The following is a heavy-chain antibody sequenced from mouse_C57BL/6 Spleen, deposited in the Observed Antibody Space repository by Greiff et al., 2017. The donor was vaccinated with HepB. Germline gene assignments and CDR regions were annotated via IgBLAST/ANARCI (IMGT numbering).Heavy chain of an antibody. CDR3: ARRGGYDGSLFAY. J-gene: IGHJ3*01. CDR2: ISSGSSTI. V-gene: IGHV5-17*01. Sequence: DVMLVESGGGLVKPGGSLKLSCAASGFTFSDYGMHWVRQAPEKGLEWVAYISSGSSTIYYADTVKGRFTISRDNAKNTLFLQMTSLRSEDTAMYYGARRGGYDGSLFAYWGQGTLVTVSA. D-gene: IGHD2-3*01. CDR1: GFTFSDYG.